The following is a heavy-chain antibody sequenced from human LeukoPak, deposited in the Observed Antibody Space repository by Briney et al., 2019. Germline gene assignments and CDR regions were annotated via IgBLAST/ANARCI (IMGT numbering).Heavy chain of an antibody. CDR2: ISSSGSTI. CDR1: GFTFSDYY. D-gene: IGHD2-2*01. J-gene: IGHJ6*04. CDR3: PRDNCSSTSGSYYSGLAV. V-gene: IGHV3-11*01. Sequence: GGSLRLSCAASGFTFSDYYMSWIRQAPGKGLEWVSYISSSGSTIYCADSVKGRFTISRDNAKNSLYLQVNSLRAEDTAVYYCPRDNCSSTSGSYYSGLAVWGKGPTVTVSS.